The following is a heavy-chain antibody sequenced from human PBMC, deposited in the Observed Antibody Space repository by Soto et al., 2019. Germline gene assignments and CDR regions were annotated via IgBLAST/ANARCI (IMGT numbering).Heavy chain of an antibody. J-gene: IGHJ5*02. Sequence: GGSLRLSCAASGFTVSTDWMYWVRQAPGKGLEWVSLIKSGGNTYYADSVEGRFTISRDNSKNTVFLQMNSLRGEDTAMYYCARLGPYGSESYSFRYNWFDPWGQGTLVTVSS. CDR1: GFTVSTDW. V-gene: IGHV3-66*01. CDR3: ARLGPYGSESYSFRYNWFDP. CDR2: IKSGGNT. D-gene: IGHD3-10*01.